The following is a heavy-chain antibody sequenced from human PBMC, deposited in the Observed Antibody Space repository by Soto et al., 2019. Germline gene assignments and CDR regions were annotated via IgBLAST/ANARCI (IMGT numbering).Heavy chain of an antibody. CDR1: GGSISSGGYY. J-gene: IGHJ4*02. CDR2: IYYSGST. D-gene: IGHD1-20*01. CDR3: ARLADNWNGLFH. Sequence: SETLSLTCTVSGGSISSGGYYWSWIRQHPGKGLEWIGYIYYSGSTYYNPSLKSRVTISVDTSKNQFSLKLSSVTAADTAVYYCARLADNWNGLFHWGQGTLVTVSS. V-gene: IGHV4-31*03.